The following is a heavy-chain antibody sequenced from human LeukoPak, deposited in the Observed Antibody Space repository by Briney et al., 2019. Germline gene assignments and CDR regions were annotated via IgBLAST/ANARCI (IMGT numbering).Heavy chain of an antibody. D-gene: IGHD6-13*01. CDR1: GGSVSSGSYY. V-gene: IGHV4-39*01. Sequence: PSETLSLTCTVSGGSVSSGSYYWGWIRQPPGKGLEWIGSIYYSGTTYYNPSLRSRVTISVDTSMNQFSLKLSSVTAADTAVYYCARQYRPSSSWQLQYWYFDLWGRGTLVTVSS. CDR3: ARQYRPSSSWQLQYWYFDL. J-gene: IGHJ2*01. CDR2: IYYSGTT.